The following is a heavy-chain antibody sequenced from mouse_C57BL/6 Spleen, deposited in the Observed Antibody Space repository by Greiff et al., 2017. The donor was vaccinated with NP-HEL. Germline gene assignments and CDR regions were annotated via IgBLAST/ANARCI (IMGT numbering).Heavy chain of an antibody. CDR1: GFSLTSYA. V-gene: IGHV2-9-1*01. CDR2: IWTGGGT. Sequence: VQLQQSGPGLVAPSQSLSITCTVSGFSLTSYAISWVRQPPGKGLEWLGVIWTGGGTNYNSALKSRLSISKDNSKSQVFLKMNSLQTDDTARYYCARNYYGSSYSFDYWGQGTTLTVSS. CDR3: ARNYYGSSYSFDY. J-gene: IGHJ2*01. D-gene: IGHD1-1*01.